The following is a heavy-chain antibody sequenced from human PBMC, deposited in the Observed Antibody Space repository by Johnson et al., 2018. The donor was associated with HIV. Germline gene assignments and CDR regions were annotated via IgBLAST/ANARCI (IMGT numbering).Heavy chain of an antibody. D-gene: IGHD6-13*01. CDR1: GFSFSDYG. CDR3: AKGSGSSWYIGAFDI. V-gene: IGHV3-30*18. CDR2: VLYDGGNK. J-gene: IGHJ3*02. Sequence: QVQLVESGGGGVQPGRSLRLSCAASGFSFSDYGMHWLRQAPGKGLEWVAVVLYDGGNKYYADSVKGRFPISRDNSKNTLYLQMNSLRAEDTAVYYCAKGSGSSWYIGAFDIWGQGTMVTVSS.